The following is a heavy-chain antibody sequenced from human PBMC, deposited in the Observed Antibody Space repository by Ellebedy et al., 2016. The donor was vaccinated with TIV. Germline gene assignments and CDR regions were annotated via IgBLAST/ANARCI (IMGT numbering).Heavy chain of an antibody. CDR3: ARDRRFYDSSGYSRGFYLDF. D-gene: IGHD3-22*01. CDR2: INTHNGET. Sequence: AASVKVSCKASGYTFTNYGLNWVRQAPGQGLEWMGWINTHNGETHYAQKFQGRVTLTTDTPTTTAYMELRSLRSDDTAVYYCARDRRFYDSSGYSRGFYLDFWGQGTLVTVSS. CDR1: GYTFTNYG. J-gene: IGHJ4*02. V-gene: IGHV1-18*04.